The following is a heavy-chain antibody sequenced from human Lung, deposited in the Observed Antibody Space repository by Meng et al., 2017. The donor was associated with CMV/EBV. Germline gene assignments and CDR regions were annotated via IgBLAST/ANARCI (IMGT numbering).Heavy chain of an antibody. CDR2: INWNGGST. Sequence: GESXKISCAASGFTFDDYGMSWVRQAPGKGLEWVSGINWNGGSTGYADSVKGRFTISRDNAKNSLYLQMNSLRAEDTALYYCAREEYSSSSQAGQYYYYYYGMDVWXQGTXVTVSS. V-gene: IGHV3-20*04. D-gene: IGHD6-6*01. CDR3: AREEYSSSSQAGQYYYYYYGMDV. CDR1: GFTFDDYG. J-gene: IGHJ6*02.